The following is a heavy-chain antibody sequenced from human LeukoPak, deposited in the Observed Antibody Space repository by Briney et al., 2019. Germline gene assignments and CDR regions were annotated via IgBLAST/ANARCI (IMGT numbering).Heavy chain of an antibody. V-gene: IGHV3-7*01. Sequence: GGSLRLSCAASGFTFSSYWMNWVRQAPGKGLEWVANIKQDGSEKYYVDSVKGRFTISRDNAKNSLYLQMNSLRAEDTAVYYCAREGTAAGLGAFDYWGQGTLVTVSS. D-gene: IGHD6-13*01. J-gene: IGHJ4*02. CDR3: AREGTAAGLGAFDY. CDR2: IKQDGSEK. CDR1: GFTFSSYW.